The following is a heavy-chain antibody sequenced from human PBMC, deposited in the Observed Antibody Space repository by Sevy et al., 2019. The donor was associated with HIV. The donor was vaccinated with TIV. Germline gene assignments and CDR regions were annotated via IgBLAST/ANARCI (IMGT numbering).Heavy chain of an antibody. CDR1: GGSISSYS. Sequence: SDTLSLTCTVSGGSISSYSWSWIRQPPGKGLEWIGYIYDSGSTNYNPSLKSRVTISVDTSKNQFSLKLSSVTAADTAVYYCARDAYSSTWYPLGMDVWGQGTTVTVSS. CDR3: ARDAYSSTWYPLGMDV. J-gene: IGHJ6*02. V-gene: IGHV4-59*01. CDR2: IYDSGST. D-gene: IGHD6-13*01.